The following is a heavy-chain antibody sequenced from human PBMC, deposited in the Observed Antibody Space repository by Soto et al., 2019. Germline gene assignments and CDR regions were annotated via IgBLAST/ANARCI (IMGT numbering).Heavy chain of an antibody. CDR2: IYYSGST. Sequence: PSETLSLTCTVSGGSISSYYWSWIRQPPGKGLEWIGYIYYSGSTNYNPFLKSRVTISVDTSKNQFSLKLNSVTAADTAVYYYARAYSPYNWFDPWGQGTQVTVSS. D-gene: IGHD4-4*01. CDR3: ARAYSPYNWFDP. J-gene: IGHJ5*02. CDR1: GGSISSYY. V-gene: IGHV4-59*01.